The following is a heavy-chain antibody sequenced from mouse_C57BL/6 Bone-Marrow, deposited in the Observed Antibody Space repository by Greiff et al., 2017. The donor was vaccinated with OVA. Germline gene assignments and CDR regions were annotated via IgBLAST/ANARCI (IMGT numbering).Heavy chain of an antibody. J-gene: IGHJ2*01. CDR1: GYSITSGYY. V-gene: IGHV3-6*01. CDR2: ISYDGSN. Sequence: ESGPGLVKPSQSLSLTCSVTGYSITSGYYWNWIRQFPGNKLEWMGYISYDGSNNYNPSLKNRISITRDTSTNQFFLKLNSVTTEDTATYYCARDGVLRSFYYFDYWGQGTTLTVSS. CDR3: ARDGVLRSFYYFDY. D-gene: IGHD1-1*01.